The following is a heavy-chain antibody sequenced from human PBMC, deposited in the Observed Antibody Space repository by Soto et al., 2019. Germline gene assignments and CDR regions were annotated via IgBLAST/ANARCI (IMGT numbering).Heavy chain of an antibody. J-gene: IGHJ6*02. V-gene: IGHV1-69*13. Sequence: APVKVSCKASGGTFSSYAISWVRQAPGQGLEWMGGIIPIFGTANYAQKFQGGVTITADESTSTAYMELSSLRSEDTAVYYCARESTKIAARDYYYGMDVWGQGTTVTVSS. CDR3: ARESTKIAARDYYYGMDV. CDR2: IIPIFGTA. D-gene: IGHD6-6*01. CDR1: GGTFSSYA.